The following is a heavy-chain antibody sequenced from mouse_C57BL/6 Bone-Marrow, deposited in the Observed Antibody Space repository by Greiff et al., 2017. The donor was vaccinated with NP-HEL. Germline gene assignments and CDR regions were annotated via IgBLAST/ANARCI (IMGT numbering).Heavy chain of an antibody. V-gene: IGHV1-69*01. J-gene: IGHJ4*01. D-gene: IGHD1-1*01. CDR2: IDPSDSYT. Sequence: QVHVKQPGAELVMPGASVKLSCKASGYTFTSYWMHWVKQRPGQGLEWIGEIDPSDSYTNYNQKFKGKSTLTVDKSSSTAYMQLSSLTSEDSAVYYCARCSSYDYYAMDYWGQGTSVTVSS. CDR3: ARCSSYDYYAMDY. CDR1: GYTFTSYW.